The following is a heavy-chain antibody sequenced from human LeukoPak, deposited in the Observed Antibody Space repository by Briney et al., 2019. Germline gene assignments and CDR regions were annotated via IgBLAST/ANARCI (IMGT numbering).Heavy chain of an antibody. Sequence: SETLSLTCTVSGYSISSGYYWGWIRQPPGKGLEWIGSIYHSGSTYYNPSLKSRVTISVDTSKNQFSLKLSSVTAADTAVYYCAKDSSGLVSAFDPWGQGTLVTVSS. CDR3: AKDSSGLVSAFDP. V-gene: IGHV4-38-2*02. D-gene: IGHD3-22*01. J-gene: IGHJ5*02. CDR2: IYHSGST. CDR1: GYSISSGYY.